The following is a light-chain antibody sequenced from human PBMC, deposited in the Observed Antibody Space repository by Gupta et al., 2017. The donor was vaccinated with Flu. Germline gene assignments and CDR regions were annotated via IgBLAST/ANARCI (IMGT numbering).Light chain of an antibody. Sequence: ATLARSTRESATLACRASQSIDYFLAGYQQKPGQPPRLLIYDSAKRAAGTPARFTGSGSGTDFTLSISSLEPDDFAVYYCQQRSSWPPLTFGGGTRVDLK. V-gene: IGKV3-11*01. CDR2: DSA. CDR1: QSIDYF. J-gene: IGKJ4*01. CDR3: QQRSSWPPLT.